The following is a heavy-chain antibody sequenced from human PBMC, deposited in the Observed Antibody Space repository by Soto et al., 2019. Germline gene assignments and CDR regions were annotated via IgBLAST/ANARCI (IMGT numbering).Heavy chain of an antibody. V-gene: IGHV4-39*01. J-gene: IGHJ2*01. CDR3: ARLDYGDLRYWYFDL. D-gene: IGHD4-17*01. CDR1: GGSISSSSYY. Sequence: QLQLQESGPGLVKPSETLSLTCTVSGGSISSSSYYWGWIRQPPGKGLEWIGSIYYSGSTYYNPSLKSRVTIAVDTSKNQFSLKLSSVTAADTAVYYCARLDYGDLRYWYFDLWGRGTLVTVSS. CDR2: IYYSGST.